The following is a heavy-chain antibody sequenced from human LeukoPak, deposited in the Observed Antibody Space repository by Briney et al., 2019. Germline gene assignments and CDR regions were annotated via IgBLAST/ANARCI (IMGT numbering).Heavy chain of an antibody. D-gene: IGHD4-17*01. Sequence: PSETLSLTCTVSGGSTSNYFCTWLRQSAGKGLEWIGRIHTSGSTNYNPSLKSRVTMSVDTSKNQFSLKLSSVTAADTAVYYCAREDPQTTVPEGMDVWGQGTTVTVSS. CDR2: IHTSGST. J-gene: IGHJ6*02. V-gene: IGHV4-4*07. CDR3: AREDPQTTVPEGMDV. CDR1: GGSTSNYF.